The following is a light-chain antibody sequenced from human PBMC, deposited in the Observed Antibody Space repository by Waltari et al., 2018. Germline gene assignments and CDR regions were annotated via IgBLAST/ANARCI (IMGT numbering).Light chain of an antibody. CDR2: GAS. CDR3: QHYNNWPHWT. J-gene: IGKJ1*01. CDR1: QSVSIN. Sequence: EIVMTQSPATMSVSPGERATLSCRASQSVSINLAWYQQKRGQAPRLLIYGASTRAAGIPARFSGSGSGTEFTLTISSLQSEDFAVYYCQHYNNWPHWTFGQGTKVEIK. V-gene: IGKV3-15*01.